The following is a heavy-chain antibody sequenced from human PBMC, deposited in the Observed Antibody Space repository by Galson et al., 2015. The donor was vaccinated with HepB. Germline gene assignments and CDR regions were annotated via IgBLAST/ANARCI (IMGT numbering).Heavy chain of an antibody. Sequence: SLRLSCAASGFTFSSYWMSWVRQAPGKGLEWVANIKQDGSEKYYVDSVKGRFTISRDNAKNSLYLQMNSLRAEDTAVYYCARQTTVHPKPYYKRNYMDVWGKGTTVTVSS. D-gene: IGHD4-11*01. V-gene: IGHV3-7*01. CDR2: IKQDGSEK. J-gene: IGHJ6*03. CDR3: ARQTTVHPKPYYKRNYMDV. CDR1: GFTFSSYW.